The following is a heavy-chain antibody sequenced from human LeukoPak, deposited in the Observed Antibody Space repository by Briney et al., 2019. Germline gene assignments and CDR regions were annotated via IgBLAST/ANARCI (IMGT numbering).Heavy chain of an antibody. V-gene: IGHV3-23*01. Sequence: GGSLRLSCAASGFTFSNYAFSWVRQAPGKGLEWVSAVSDDGVRSYYAESVRVRFTTSRDNSKNTLYLQMDNLRAEDTAVYYCAKGILWFGDWGQGTLVTVSS. CDR1: GFTFSNYA. J-gene: IGHJ4*02. CDR3: AKGILWFGD. D-gene: IGHD3-10*01. CDR2: VSDDGVRS.